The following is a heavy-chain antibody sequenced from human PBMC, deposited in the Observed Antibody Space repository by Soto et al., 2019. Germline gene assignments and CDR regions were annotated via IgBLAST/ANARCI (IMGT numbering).Heavy chain of an antibody. J-gene: IGHJ3*02. CDR3: AKDIPSSGWYLGACDI. CDR1: GFTFDDYA. CDR2: ISWNSGSI. Sequence: EVQLVESGGGLVQPGRSLRLSCAASGFTFDDYAMHWVRQAPGKGLEWVSGISWNSGSIGYADSVKGRFTISRDNAKNSLYLQMNSLRAEDTALYYCAKDIPSSGWYLGACDIWGQGTMVTVSS. V-gene: IGHV3-9*01. D-gene: IGHD6-19*01.